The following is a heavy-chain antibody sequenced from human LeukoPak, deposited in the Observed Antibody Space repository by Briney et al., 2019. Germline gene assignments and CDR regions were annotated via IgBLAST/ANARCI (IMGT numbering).Heavy chain of an antibody. Sequence: PSETLSLTCTVSGGSISSYYWSWIRQPPGKGLEWIGYIYYSGSTNYNPSLKSRVTISVDTSKNQFSLKLSSVTAADTAVYYCARYYRRGFDYWGQGTLVTVSS. J-gene: IGHJ4*02. V-gene: IGHV4-59*01. CDR3: ARYYRRGFDY. D-gene: IGHD1-14*01. CDR2: IYYSGST. CDR1: GGSISSYY.